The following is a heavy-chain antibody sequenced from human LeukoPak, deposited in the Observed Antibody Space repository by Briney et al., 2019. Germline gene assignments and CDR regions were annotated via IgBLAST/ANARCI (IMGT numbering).Heavy chain of an antibody. Sequence: PSETLSLTCTVSGDSVSSPSHHWAWIRQPPGKGLEWIASIYYTGNTYYNPSLKSRLSISIDVSKSYFSLKLSSVTAADTAVYFCTREFTSTSGDWGQGTLVTVSS. V-gene: IGHV4-39*02. CDR3: TREFTSTSGD. CDR1: GDSVSSPSHH. CDR2: IYYTGNT. J-gene: IGHJ4*02. D-gene: IGHD1-1*01.